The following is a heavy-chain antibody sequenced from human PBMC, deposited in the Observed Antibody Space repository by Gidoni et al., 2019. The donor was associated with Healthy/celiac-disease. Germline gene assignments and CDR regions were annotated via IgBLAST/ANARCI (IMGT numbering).Heavy chain of an antibody. CDR3: TSHRGDYYGSGSYSGLDY. Sequence: EVQLVESGGGLVQPGGSLQLSCAASGFTFSGSAMHWVRQASGKGLELVGRIRSKANSYATAYAASVKGRFTISRDDSKNTAYLQMNSLKTEDTAVYYCTSHRGDYYGSGSYSGLDYWGQGTLVTVSS. D-gene: IGHD3-10*01. V-gene: IGHV3-73*02. J-gene: IGHJ4*02. CDR2: IRSKANSYAT. CDR1: GFTFSGSA.